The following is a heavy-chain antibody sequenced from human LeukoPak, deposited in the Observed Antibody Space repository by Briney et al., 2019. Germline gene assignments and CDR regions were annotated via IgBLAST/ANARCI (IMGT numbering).Heavy chain of an antibody. D-gene: IGHD1-26*01. V-gene: IGHV3-30*02. CDR1: GFTFSNYG. Sequence: GGSLRLSCAASGFTFSNYGMHWVRQAPGKGLEWVAFMWYDGSNKYYADSVKGRFTISRDNSKNTLYLQMNSLRAEDTAVYYCAKDRWELLRVFDYWGQGTLVTVSS. CDR2: MWYDGSNK. CDR3: AKDRWELLRVFDY. J-gene: IGHJ4*02.